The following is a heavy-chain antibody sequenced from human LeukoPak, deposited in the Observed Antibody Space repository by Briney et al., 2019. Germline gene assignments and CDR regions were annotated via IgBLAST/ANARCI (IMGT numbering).Heavy chain of an antibody. D-gene: IGHD5-18*01. J-gene: IGHJ5*02. V-gene: IGHV3-48*02. CDR1: GFTFSSYS. CDR3: ARGGGDLPVDTAMVISMENWFDP. Sequence: GGSLRLSCAASGFTFSSYSMNWVRQAPGKGLEWVSYISSSSSTIYYADSVKGRFTISRDNAKNSLYLQMNSLRDEDTAVYYCARGGGDLPVDTAMVISMENWFDPWGQGTLVTVSS. CDR2: ISSSSSTI.